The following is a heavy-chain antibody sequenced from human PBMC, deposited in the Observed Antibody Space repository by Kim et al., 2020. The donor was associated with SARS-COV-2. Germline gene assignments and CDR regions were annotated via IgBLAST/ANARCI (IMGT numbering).Heavy chain of an antibody. D-gene: IGHD3-10*01. V-gene: IGHV4-39*01. Sequence: RVTISVDTSKNQFSLKLSSVTAADTAVYYCARHGTTRGMVRGVIPDAFDIWGQGTMVTVSS. CDR3: ARHGTTRGMVRGVIPDAFDI. J-gene: IGHJ3*02.